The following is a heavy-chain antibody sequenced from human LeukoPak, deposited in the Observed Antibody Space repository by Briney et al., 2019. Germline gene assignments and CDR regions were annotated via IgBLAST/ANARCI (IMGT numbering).Heavy chain of an antibody. V-gene: IGHV1-2*02. CDR2: INPNSGGT. CDR1: GYTFTGYY. Sequence: ASVKVSCKASGYTFTGYYMHWVRLAPGQGLEWMGWINPNSGGTNYAQKFQGRVTMTRDTSISTAYMELSRLRSDDTAVYYCARGEIVLMVYAQYYYYYGMDVWGQGTTVTVSS. CDR3: ARGEIVLMVYAQYYYYYGMDV. D-gene: IGHD2-8*01. J-gene: IGHJ6*02.